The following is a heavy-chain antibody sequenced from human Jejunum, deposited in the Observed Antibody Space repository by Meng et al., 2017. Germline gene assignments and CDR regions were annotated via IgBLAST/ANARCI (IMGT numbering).Heavy chain of an antibody. V-gene: IGHV4-38-2*02. CDR1: GFSISIGYY. J-gene: IGHJ3*02. CDR2: VSHNGGT. Sequence: SETLSLTCSVSGFSISIGYYWGWIRQPPGKGLEWIGSVSHNGGTYHNPSLESRVTISLDTSKNQFSLKLTSVTAADTAMYFCTKHDPHVFDIWGQGTMVTVSS. D-gene: IGHD3-16*01. CDR3: TKHDPHVFDI.